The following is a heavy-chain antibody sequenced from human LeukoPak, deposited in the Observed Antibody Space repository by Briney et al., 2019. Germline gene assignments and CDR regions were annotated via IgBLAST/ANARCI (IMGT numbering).Heavy chain of an antibody. V-gene: IGHV4-31*03. CDR1: GGSISSGGYY. D-gene: IGHD6-19*01. CDR2: IYYSGST. J-gene: IGHJ4*02. CDR3: ASKRFIAVAGFDY. Sequence: TQTLSLTCTVSGGSISSGGYYWSWIRQRPGKGLEWIGYIYYSGSTYYNPSLKSRVTISVDTSKNQFSLKLSSVTAADTAVYYCASKRFIAVAGFDYWGQGTLVTVSS.